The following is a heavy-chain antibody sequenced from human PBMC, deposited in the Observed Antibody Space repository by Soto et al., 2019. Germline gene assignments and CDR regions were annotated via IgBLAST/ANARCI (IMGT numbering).Heavy chain of an antibody. CDR2: INHSGST. Sequence: QVQLQQWGAGLLKPSETLSFTCAVYGGSFSGYYWSWIRQPPGKGLEWIGEINHSGSTNYNPSLKSRVTISVDTSKNQFSLKLTSVTAADTALYYCARGELRYFDWAKSAFDIWGQGTMVTVSS. J-gene: IGHJ3*02. CDR1: GGSFSGYY. CDR3: ARGELRYFDWAKSAFDI. D-gene: IGHD3-9*01. V-gene: IGHV4-34*01.